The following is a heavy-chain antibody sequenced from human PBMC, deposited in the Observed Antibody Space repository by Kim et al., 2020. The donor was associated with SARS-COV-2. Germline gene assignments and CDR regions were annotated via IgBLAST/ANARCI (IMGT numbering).Heavy chain of an antibody. CDR2: IRTKANGWPT. Sequence: GSLRLSCTTSGFTFADHPMNWFRQAPGKGLEWVGIIRTKANGWPTEYAASVKGRFTISRDDSKSIAYLQMNSLKTEDTAVYYCARLQDPWTKFDSWGQGNLVTVSS. CDR3: ARLQDPWTKFDS. CDR1: GFTFADHP. D-gene: IGHD1-1*01. V-gene: IGHV3-49*03. J-gene: IGHJ5*01.